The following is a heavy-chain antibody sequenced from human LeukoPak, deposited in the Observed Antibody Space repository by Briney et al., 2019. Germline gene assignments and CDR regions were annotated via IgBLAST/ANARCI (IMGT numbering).Heavy chain of an antibody. CDR3: ARSNAPRRGQKGYQLPRLPQQKYWYFDL. V-gene: IGHV4-34*01. J-gene: IGHJ2*01. Sequence: SETLSLTCAVYGGSFSGYYWSWIRQPPGKGLEWIGEINHSGGTNYNPSLKSRVTISVDTSKNQFSLKLSSVTAADTAVYYCARSNAPRRGQKGYQLPRLPQQKYWYFDLWGRGTLVTVSS. CDR2: INHSGGT. D-gene: IGHD2-2*01. CDR1: GGSFSGYY.